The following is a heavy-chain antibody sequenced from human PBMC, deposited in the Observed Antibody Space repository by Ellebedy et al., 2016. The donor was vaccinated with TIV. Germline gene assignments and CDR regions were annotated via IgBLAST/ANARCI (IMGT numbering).Heavy chain of an antibody. D-gene: IGHD2-2*01. CDR3: AKYCTRTNCGADYNYGMDV. V-gene: IGHV3-23*01. CDR2: ITGSGTTT. CDR1: GLTFSKYS. Sequence: PGGSLRLSCAVSGLTFSKYSMSWVRQAPGKGLEWVSAITGSGTTTYYADSVKGRFTISRDNSKNTLYLQMDSLRAEDTAIYYCAKYCTRTNCGADYNYGMDVWGQGTTVTVSS. J-gene: IGHJ6*02.